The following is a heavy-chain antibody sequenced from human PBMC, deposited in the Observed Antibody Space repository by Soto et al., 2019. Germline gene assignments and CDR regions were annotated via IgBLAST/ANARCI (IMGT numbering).Heavy chain of an antibody. CDR2: IIPIFGTA. D-gene: IGHD1-26*01. Sequence: SVKVSCKASGGTFSIYAISGVRQAPGEGLEWMGGIIPIFGTANYAHNFQRRVTITADKSTSTAYMELSSLRSEETAVYYCARKVVGATANEPFDIWGQGTMVTVSS. J-gene: IGHJ3*02. V-gene: IGHV1-69*06. CDR1: GGTFSIYA. CDR3: ARKVVGATANEPFDI.